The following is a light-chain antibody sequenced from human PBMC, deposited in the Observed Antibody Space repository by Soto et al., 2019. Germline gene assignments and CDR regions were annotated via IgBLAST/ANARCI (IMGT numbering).Light chain of an antibody. J-gene: IGKJ2*01. CDR3: QQYSSGTRT. CDR2: WAS. CDR1: QSVFQSSNNKDY. V-gene: IGKV4-1*01. Sequence: DIMMTQSPDSLAVSLGERATINCKSSQSVFQSSNNKDYLAWYQQKPGQPPRLIIYWASTRESGVPDRFSGSGSGTDFTLTISSLQAEDVAVYYCQQYSSGTRTFGQGTKLEIQ.